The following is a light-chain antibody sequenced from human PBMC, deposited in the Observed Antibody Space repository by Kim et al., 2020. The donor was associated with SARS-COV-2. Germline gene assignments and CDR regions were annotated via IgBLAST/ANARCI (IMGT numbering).Light chain of an antibody. CDR2: YDS. J-gene: IGLJ1*01. CDR3: QVWDRSSDHYV. Sequence: APGRTAKITCGGDNIESKSVHWYQQKPGQAPILVMYYDSDRPSGIPERFSGSNSGNTATLTISRVEAGDEADFYCQVWDRSSDHYVFGSGTKVTVL. V-gene: IGLV3-21*04. CDR1: NIESKS.